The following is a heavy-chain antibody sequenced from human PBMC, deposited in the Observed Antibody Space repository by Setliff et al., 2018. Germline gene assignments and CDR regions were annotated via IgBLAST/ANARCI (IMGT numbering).Heavy chain of an antibody. D-gene: IGHD3-3*01. CDR3: ARSWRAGALNHFDY. CDR1: GYPFNNYG. Sequence: ASVKVSCKASGYPFNNYGISWLRQTPGQGLEWMGWIGGHNDDPLFAQKFQGRVTMPTDTSTTTAYMELKSLRSDDTAVYYCARSWRAGALNHFDYWGQGFRVTVSS. V-gene: IGHV1-18*01. CDR2: IGGHNDDP. J-gene: IGHJ4*02.